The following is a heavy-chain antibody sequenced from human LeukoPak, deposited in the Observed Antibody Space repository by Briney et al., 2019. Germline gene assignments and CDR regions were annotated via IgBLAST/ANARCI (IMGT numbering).Heavy chain of an antibody. J-gene: IGHJ4*02. CDR3: ARGRIAVAGTFDY. CDR2: ISSSSLRI. CDR1: GFTLSSYN. V-gene: IGHV3-48*02. Sequence: GGSLRLSCAASGFTLSSYNMNWVRQAPGKGLEWVSYISSSSLRIYNADSVQGRFTISRDNAKNSLFLQMHSLRNEDTAMYYCARGRIAVAGTFDYWGQGTLVTVSS. D-gene: IGHD6-19*01.